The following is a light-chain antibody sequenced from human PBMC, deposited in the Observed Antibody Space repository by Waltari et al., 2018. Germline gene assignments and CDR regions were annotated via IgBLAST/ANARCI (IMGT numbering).Light chain of an antibody. V-gene: IGKV3-20*01. CDR3: QHYVRLPVT. CDR1: QSFTRY. CDR2: AAS. J-gene: IGKJ1*01. Sequence: EIVLTQSPGNLSLSPGARATLACRASQSFTRYPAWYQHKPGQAPRLLIYAASTRAVGIADRFSGSGFGTDFTLTISRLEPEDSAVYYCQHYVRLPVTFGQGTKVEIK.